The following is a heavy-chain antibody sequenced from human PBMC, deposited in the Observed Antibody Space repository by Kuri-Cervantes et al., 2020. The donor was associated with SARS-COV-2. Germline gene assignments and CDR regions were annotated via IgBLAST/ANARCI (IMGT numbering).Heavy chain of an antibody. J-gene: IGHJ5*02. CDR3: ARGGEYQLLFGRTNGFDP. V-gene: IGHV3-30*01. Sequence: GESLKISCAACGFTFSSYAMHWVRQAPGKGLEWVPVISYDGSNKYYADSVNSRFTISKDHSKNTLYLQMHSLRAEDTAVYYYARGGEYQLLFGRTNGFDPWGQGTLVTVSS. D-gene: IGHD2-2*01. CDR1: GFTFSSYA. CDR2: ISYDGSNK.